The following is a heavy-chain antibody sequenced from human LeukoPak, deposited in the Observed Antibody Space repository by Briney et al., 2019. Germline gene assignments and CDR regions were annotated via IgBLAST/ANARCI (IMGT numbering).Heavy chain of an antibody. CDR1: GFTFRNYG. Sequence: GGSLRLSCEPSGFTFRNYGMHGVRLAPGKGREWGAVVSFDGSNEDYADSVKGRFSISRDNSKNTLYLLMNSLRAEDTAVYYCAKEGYYGSGSFPDYWGQGTLVTVSS. J-gene: IGHJ4*02. V-gene: IGHV3-30*18. CDR3: AKEGYYGSGSFPDY. D-gene: IGHD3-10*01. CDR2: VSFDGSNE.